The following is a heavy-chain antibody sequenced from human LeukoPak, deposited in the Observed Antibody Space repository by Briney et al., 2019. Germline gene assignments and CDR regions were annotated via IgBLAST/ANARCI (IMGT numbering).Heavy chain of an antibody. J-gene: IGHJ5*02. CDR2: FDPESGKT. CDR3: TIRKGDPMRGHWFDP. CDR1: GYTASESY. Sequence: AAVKVSCKISGYTASESYIHWLRHAPGKGLEWMGGFDPESGKTLYAQKLQGRVRMTEDTSADTGYMVLSSLRSEDTAVYYCTIRKGDPMRGHWFDPWGQGTLVTVPS. D-gene: IGHD2-21*02. V-gene: IGHV1-24*01.